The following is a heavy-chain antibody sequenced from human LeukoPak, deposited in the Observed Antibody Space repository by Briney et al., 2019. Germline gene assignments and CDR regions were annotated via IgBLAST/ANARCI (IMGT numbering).Heavy chain of an antibody. V-gene: IGHV3-49*03. CDR1: GFTFGDYA. J-gene: IGHJ3*02. CDR2: IRSKAYGGTT. CDR3: TRDSDCTNGVCRHDAFDI. D-gene: IGHD2-8*01. Sequence: GGSLRPSCTASGFTFGDYAMSWFRQAPGKGLEWVGFIRSKAYGGTTEYAASVKGRFTISRDDSKSIAYLQMNSLKTEDTAVYYCTRDSDCTNGVCRHDAFDIWGQGTMVTVSS.